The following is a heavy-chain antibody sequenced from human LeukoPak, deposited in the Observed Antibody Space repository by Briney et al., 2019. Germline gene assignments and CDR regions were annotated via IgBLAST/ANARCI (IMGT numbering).Heavy chain of an antibody. V-gene: IGHV3-49*03. Sequence: GGSLRLSCTASGFTFGDYAMSWFRQAPGKGLEWVGFIRSKAYGGTIEYAASVKGRFTISRDDSKSIAYLQMNSLKTEDTAVYYCTQYYYGSGSYYPFDYWGQGTLVTVSS. CDR1: GFTFGDYA. D-gene: IGHD3-10*01. CDR2: IRSKAYGGTI. CDR3: TQYYYGSGSYYPFDY. J-gene: IGHJ4*02.